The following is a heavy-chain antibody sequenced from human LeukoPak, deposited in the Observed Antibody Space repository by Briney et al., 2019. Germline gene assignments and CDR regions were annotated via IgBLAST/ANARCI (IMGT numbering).Heavy chain of an antibody. CDR2: IGGSGGST. D-gene: IGHD3-22*01. V-gene: IGHV3-23*01. Sequence: PGGSLRLSCAASGFTFSSYAMSWVRQAPGKGLEWVSAIGGSGGSTYYADSVKGRFTISRDNSKNTLYLQMSSLRAEDTAVYYCAKEVYYYDSSGYYYYWGQGTLVTVSS. CDR3: AKEVYYYDSSGYYYY. CDR1: GFTFSSYA. J-gene: IGHJ4*02.